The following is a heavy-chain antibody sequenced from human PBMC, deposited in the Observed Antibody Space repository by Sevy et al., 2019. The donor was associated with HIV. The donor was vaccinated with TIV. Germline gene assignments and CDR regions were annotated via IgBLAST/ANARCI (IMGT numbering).Heavy chain of an antibody. CDR3: ARDSRLYCSGGSCYDPAFDI. J-gene: IGHJ3*02. D-gene: IGHD2-15*01. Sequence: GGSLRLSCAASGFTFSSYGMHWVRQAPGKGLEWVAVIWYDGSNKYYADSVKGRFTISRDNSKNTLYLQMNSLRAEDTAGYYCARDSRLYCSGGSCYDPAFDIWGQGTMVTVSS. CDR1: GFTFSSYG. V-gene: IGHV3-33*01. CDR2: IWYDGSNK.